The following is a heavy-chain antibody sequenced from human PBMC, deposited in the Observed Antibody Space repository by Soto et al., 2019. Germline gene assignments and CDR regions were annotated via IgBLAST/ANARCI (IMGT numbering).Heavy chain of an antibody. J-gene: IGHJ4*02. CDR2: IGWNSGGI. CDR3: AKDSPGGVGLFDY. Sequence: EVHLVESGGGLVQPGRSLRLSCAVSGFTFNNYAMHWVRQRPGKGLEWVSGIGWNSGGIVYADSVKGRFTISRDNAKNSLYLQMNSLRPEDTAFYYCAKDSPGGVGLFDYWGQGTLVTVSS. D-gene: IGHD3-16*01. CDR1: GFTFNNYA. V-gene: IGHV3-9*01.